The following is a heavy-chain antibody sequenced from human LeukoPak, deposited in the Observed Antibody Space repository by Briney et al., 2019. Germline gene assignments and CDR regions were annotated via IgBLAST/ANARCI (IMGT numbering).Heavy chain of an antibody. CDR3: ARINSGHYSIDS. V-gene: IGHV4-31*03. J-gene: IGHJ4*02. D-gene: IGHD3-22*01. Sequence: SETLSLTCSVSGGSISSGGYYWSWIRQHPGKGLEWIGYIYYSGSTYYNPSLKSRVTISVDTSKNQFSLKLSSVTAADTAVYYCARINSGHYSIDSWGQGTLVTVSS. CDR1: GGSISSGGYY. CDR2: IYYSGST.